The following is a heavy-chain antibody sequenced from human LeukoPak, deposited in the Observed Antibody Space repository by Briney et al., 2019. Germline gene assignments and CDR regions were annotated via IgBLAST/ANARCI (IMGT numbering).Heavy chain of an antibody. D-gene: IGHD3-9*01. V-gene: IGHV1-18*04. J-gene: IGHJ4*02. CDR1: GYTFTGYY. CDR2: ISAYNGNT. CDR3: ARGPNYDILTGYSNYFDY. Sequence: ASVKVSCKASGYTFTGYYMHWVRQAPGQGLEWMGWISAYNGNTNYAQKLQGRVTMTTDTSTSTAYMELRSLRSDDTAVYYCARGPNYDILTGYSNYFDYWGQGTLVTVSS.